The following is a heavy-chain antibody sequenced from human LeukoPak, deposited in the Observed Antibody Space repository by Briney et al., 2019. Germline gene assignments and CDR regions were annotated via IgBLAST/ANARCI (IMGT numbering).Heavy chain of an antibody. J-gene: IGHJ6*02. CDR2: FDPEDGET. CDR1: GYTLTELS. Sequence: ASVKVSCKVSGYTLTELSMHWVRQAPGKGLEWMGGFDPEDGETIYAQKFQGRVTMTEDTSTDTAYMELSSLRSEDTAVYYCARIGDGGDYYYYGMDVWGQGTTVTVSS. V-gene: IGHV1-24*01. D-gene: IGHD2-21*02. CDR3: ARIGDGGDYYYYGMDV.